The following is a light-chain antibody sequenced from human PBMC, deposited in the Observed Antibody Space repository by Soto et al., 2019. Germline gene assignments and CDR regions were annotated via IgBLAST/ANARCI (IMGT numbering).Light chain of an antibody. V-gene: IGKV3-15*01. CDR3: QQYNNWPLT. Sequence: EIVMTQSPATLSVSPGERDNLSCRTSQSVSSNLAWYQQKPGQVPRLLIYGASTRATGIPARFSGSGSGTEFTLTISSLQSEDFAVYYCQQYNNWPLTFGGGTKVDIK. CDR1: QSVSSN. J-gene: IGKJ4*01. CDR2: GAS.